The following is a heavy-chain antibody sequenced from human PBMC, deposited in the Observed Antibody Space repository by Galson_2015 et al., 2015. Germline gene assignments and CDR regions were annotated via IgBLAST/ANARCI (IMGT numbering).Heavy chain of an antibody. D-gene: IGHD3-3*01. V-gene: IGHV3-11*06. CDR1: GFTFSDYY. J-gene: IGHJ6*02. CDR3: ARDLRFLEWHPFVGMDI. Sequence: SLRLSCAASGFTFSDYYMSWIRQAPGKGLEWVSYISSSSSYTNYADSVKGRFTISRDNAKNSLYLQMNSLRAEDTAVYYCARDLRFLEWHPFVGMDIWGQGTTVTVSS. CDR2: ISSSSSYT.